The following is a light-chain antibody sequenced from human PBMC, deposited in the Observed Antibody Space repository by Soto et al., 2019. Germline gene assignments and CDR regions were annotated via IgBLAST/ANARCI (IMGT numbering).Light chain of an antibody. CDR1: QSVSSSY. J-gene: IGKJ1*01. Sequence: EIVLTQSPGTLSLSPGERATLSCRASQSVSSSYLAWFQQKPGQAPRLLIYGGSSRATGIPDRFSGSGSGTDFTLTISRLEPEDFAVYYCQQYGSSPRTFGQGAKVEI. CDR3: QQYGSSPRT. V-gene: IGKV3-20*01. CDR2: GGS.